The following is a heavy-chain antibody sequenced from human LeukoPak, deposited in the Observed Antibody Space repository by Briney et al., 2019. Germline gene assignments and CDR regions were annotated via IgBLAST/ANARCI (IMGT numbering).Heavy chain of an antibody. CDR2: IYHSGST. V-gene: IGHV4-38-2*01. D-gene: IGHD1-26*01. Sequence: PSETLSLTCAVSGYSISSGYYWGWIRQPPGQGLEWIGSIYHSGSTYYNPSLKSRVTISVDTSKNQFSLKLSSVTAADTAVYYCARLSELTQFDYWGQGTLVTVSS. CDR1: GYSISSGYY. J-gene: IGHJ4*02. CDR3: ARLSELTQFDY.